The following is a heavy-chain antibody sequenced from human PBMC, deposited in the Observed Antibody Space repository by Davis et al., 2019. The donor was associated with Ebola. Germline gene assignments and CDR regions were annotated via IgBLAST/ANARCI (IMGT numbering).Heavy chain of an antibody. CDR1: GYTFTSYG. CDR3: ARSSREVSGGSYDFDY. V-gene: IGHV1-46*01. J-gene: IGHJ4*02. D-gene: IGHD2-15*01. Sequence: ASVKVSCKASGYTFTSYGISWVRQAPGQGLEWMGIINPSGGSTSYAQKFQGRVTMTRDTSTSTVYMELSSLRSEDTAVYYCARSSREVSGGSYDFDYWGQGTLVTVSS. CDR2: INPSGGST.